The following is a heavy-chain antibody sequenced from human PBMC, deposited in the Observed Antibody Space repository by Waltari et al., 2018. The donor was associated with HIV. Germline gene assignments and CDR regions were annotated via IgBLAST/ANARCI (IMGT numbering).Heavy chain of an antibody. CDR1: GFTFSSYG. CDR2: IWYDGSNK. CDR3: ARNDRAIVVVTARYYYYGMDV. V-gene: IGHV3-33*01. J-gene: IGHJ6*02. D-gene: IGHD2-21*02. Sequence: QVQLVESGGGVVQPGRSLRLSCAASGFTFSSYGMHWVRQAPGKGLEWVAVIWYDGSNKYYADSVKGRFTISRDNSKNTLYLQMNSLRAEDTAVYYCARNDRAIVVVTARYYYYGMDVWGQGTTVTVSS.